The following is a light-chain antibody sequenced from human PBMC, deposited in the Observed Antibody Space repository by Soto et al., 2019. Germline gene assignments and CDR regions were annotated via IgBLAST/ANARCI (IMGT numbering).Light chain of an antibody. V-gene: IGKV1-39*01. CDR2: AAS. Sequence: DIQMTQSHSTLSASVGDRVTITCRASQSVSNWLAWYQQKPGTAPKLLTFAASSLQSGVPSRFSGSRSGPDFTLTISSLQPEDFATYYCQQSSSSPPTSGHGTKV. J-gene: IGKJ1*01. CDR3: QQSSSSPPT. CDR1: QSVSNW.